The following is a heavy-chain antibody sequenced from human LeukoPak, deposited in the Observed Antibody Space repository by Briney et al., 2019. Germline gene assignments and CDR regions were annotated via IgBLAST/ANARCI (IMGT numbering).Heavy chain of an antibody. CDR3: ARVSYDFWSGYGMDV. J-gene: IGHJ6*02. D-gene: IGHD3/OR15-3a*01. CDR1: GGPISSYY. V-gene: IGHV4-59*01. Sequence: KPSETLSLTCTVSGGPISSYYWSWIRQPPGKGLEWNGYIYYSGSTNYNPSLKSRVTISVDTSKNQFSLKLSSVTAADTAVYYCARVSYDFWSGYGMDVWGQGTTVTVSS. CDR2: IYYSGST.